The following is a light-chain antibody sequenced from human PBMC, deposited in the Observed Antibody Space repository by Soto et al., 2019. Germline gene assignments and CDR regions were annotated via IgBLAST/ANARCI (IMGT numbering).Light chain of an antibody. J-gene: IGKJ1*01. CDR2: GAS. CDR1: LKSTSAY. Sequence: ALAQCPVPLSLSPGARSALFGRTSLKSTSAYLAWYQQKPGQAPRLLISGASSRASGIPARFSGSGSGTDFTLTISRLEPEDFAVYYCQQYGSSPWTFGQGTKLEIK. V-gene: IGKV3-20*01. CDR3: QQYGSSPWT.